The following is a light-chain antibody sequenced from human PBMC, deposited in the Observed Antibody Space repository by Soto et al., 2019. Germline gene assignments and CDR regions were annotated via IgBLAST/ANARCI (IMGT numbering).Light chain of an antibody. V-gene: IGLV1-40*01. J-gene: IGLJ2*01. Sequence: QSVLTQPPSVSGAPGQRVTISCTGRSSNIGAGYDIHWYQQHPGTAPKLLIYGNSNRPSGVPDRFSGSKSGTSASLAITGLQAEDEADYYCQSYDSSLSGDVVFGGGTKLTGL. CDR2: GNS. CDR1: SSNIGAGYD. CDR3: QSYDSSLSGDVV.